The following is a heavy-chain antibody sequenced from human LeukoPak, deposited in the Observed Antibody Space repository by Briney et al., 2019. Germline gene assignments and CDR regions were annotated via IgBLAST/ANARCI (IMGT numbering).Heavy chain of an antibody. D-gene: IGHD1-26*01. CDR3: ARGGYSISYYGHGFDI. Sequence: PGGSLRLSCAASGLTFSSYSMSWIRQAPGKGLEWVSAISARGGVTYYADSVKGRFTISRDNSKNTVWLQMNSLRPEDTAVYYCARGGYSISYYGHGFDIWGQGTVVTVSS. CDR2: ISARGGVT. CDR1: GLTFSSYS. V-gene: IGHV3-23*01. J-gene: IGHJ3*02.